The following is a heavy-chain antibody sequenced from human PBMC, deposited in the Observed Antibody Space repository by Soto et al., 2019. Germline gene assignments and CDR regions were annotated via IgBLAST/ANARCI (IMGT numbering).Heavy chain of an antibody. V-gene: IGHV3-53*05. CDR2: IYSGGST. Sequence: GGSLRLSCAASGFTVSSNYMSWVRQAPGKGLEWVSVIYSGGSTYYADSVKGRFTISRDNSKNTLYLQMNSLRAEDTAVYYCAREIVVVVAATLFYYGMDVWGQGTTVTVSS. D-gene: IGHD2-15*01. CDR1: GFTVSSNY. CDR3: AREIVVVVAATLFYYGMDV. J-gene: IGHJ6*02.